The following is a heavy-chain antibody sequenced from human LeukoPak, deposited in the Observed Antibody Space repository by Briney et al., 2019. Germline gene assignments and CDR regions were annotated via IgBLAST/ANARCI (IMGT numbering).Heavy chain of an antibody. CDR1: GFTFSSYA. J-gene: IGHJ4*02. CDR2: ISGSGGST. Sequence: GGSLRLSCAASGFTFSSYAMSWVRQAPGKGLEWVSAISGSGGSTYYADSVKGRCTISRDNSKNTLYLQMNSPRAEDTAVYYCAKVDVDTASFDYWGQGTLVTVSS. D-gene: IGHD5-18*01. CDR3: AKVDVDTASFDY. V-gene: IGHV3-23*01.